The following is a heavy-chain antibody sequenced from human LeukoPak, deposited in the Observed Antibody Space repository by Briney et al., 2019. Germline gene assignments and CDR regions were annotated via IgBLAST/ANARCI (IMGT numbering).Heavy chain of an antibody. CDR3: ARAGFVGAKDY. CDR1: GYTFTRYD. J-gene: IGHJ4*02. Sequence: APVKVSCKASGYTFTRYDINWWRQATGQGREWMGWMNPNSGNTGYAQKFQGRVTITRNTSISTAYMELSSLRSEDTAVYYCARAGFVGAKDYWGQGTLVTVSS. CDR2: MNPNSGNT. D-gene: IGHD1-26*01. V-gene: IGHV1-8*03.